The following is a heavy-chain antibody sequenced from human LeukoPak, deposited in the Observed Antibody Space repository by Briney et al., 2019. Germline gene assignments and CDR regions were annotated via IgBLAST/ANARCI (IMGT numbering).Heavy chain of an antibody. CDR2: ITDSGSGT. J-gene: IGHJ2*01. Sequence: TGGSLRLSCAASGVTFSSHGMSWVRQAPGKGLEWVSSITDSGSGTCYADSVKGRFTMPRDNSKNTLYLQMNSLRAEDTAVYYCAKNLLGSESFSWYFDLWGRGTLVTVSS. CDR3: AKNLLGSESFSWYFDL. CDR1: GVTFSSHG. D-gene: IGHD1-26*01. V-gene: IGHV3-23*01.